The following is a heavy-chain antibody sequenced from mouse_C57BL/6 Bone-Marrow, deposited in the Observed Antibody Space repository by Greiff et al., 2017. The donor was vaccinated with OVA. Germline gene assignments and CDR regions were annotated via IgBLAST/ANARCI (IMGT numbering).Heavy chain of an antibody. Sequence: VKLVESGPGLVQPSQSLSITCTVSGFSLTSYGVHWVRQSPGQGLEWLGVIWSGGSTDYNAAFIFRLSISKDNSKRQVFFKMNSLQANDTAIYYCARKIRQDAMDYWGQGTSVTVSS. CDR2: IWSGGST. D-gene: IGHD2-12*01. V-gene: IGHV2-2*02. CDR3: ARKIRQDAMDY. CDR1: GFSLTSYG. J-gene: IGHJ4*01.